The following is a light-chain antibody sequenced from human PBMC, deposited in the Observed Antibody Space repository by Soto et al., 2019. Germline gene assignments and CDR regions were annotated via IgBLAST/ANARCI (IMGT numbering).Light chain of an antibody. Sequence: VVLKLSPATVSSFPGDRVPLSCRASQAFNTRLAWYQHKPGQAPRLLIYLASNRAAGVPARFSGSGSGTDFTLTISSLQPEDFAVYYCQQSSNLLWTFGLGTNVDIK. CDR2: LAS. J-gene: IGKJ1*01. CDR3: QQSSNLLWT. CDR1: QAFNTR. V-gene: IGKV3D-11*01.